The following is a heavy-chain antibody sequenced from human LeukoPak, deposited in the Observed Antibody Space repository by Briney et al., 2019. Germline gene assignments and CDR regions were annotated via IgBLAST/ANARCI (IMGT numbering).Heavy chain of an antibody. V-gene: IGHV3-11*04. J-gene: IGHJ3*02. Sequence: GGSLRLSCAASGFTFSDYSMNWVRQAPGKGLEWISYITNSGSITDYADSVKGRFTISRDNAENSLYPQMSSLRAEDTAVYYCVRGGGPSYKYNAFDNWGQGTMVTVSS. D-gene: IGHD2-15*01. CDR2: ITNSGSIT. CDR1: GFTFSDYS. CDR3: VRGGGPSYKYNAFDN.